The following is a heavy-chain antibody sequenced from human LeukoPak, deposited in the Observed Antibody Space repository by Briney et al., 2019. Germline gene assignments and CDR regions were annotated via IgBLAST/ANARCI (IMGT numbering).Heavy chain of an antibody. J-gene: IGHJ6*02. CDR3: AKGESSSSGYYYYYGMDV. CDR1: GFTFSNYA. D-gene: IGHD6-6*01. Sequence: GGSLRLSCAASGFTFSNYAMSWVRQAPGKGLEWLSAISGSGGDTYYADSVKGRFTISRDNSKNTLYLQMNSLRAEDTAVYYCAKGESSSSGYYYYYGMDVWGQGTTVTVSS. V-gene: IGHV3-23*01. CDR2: ISGSGGDT.